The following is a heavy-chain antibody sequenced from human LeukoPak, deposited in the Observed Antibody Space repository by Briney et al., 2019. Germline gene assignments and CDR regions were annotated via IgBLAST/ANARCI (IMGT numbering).Heavy chain of an antibody. CDR2: IYPADSDT. J-gene: IGHJ4*02. D-gene: IGHD3-22*01. CDR3: ARQHYYDNSGFDY. V-gene: IGHV5-51*01. CDR1: GYSFTDYW. Sequence: KHGESLKISCQGSGYSFTDYWIAWVRQKPGKGLEWMGVIYPADSDTRYNPSFQGQFTVSADKSISAAYLHWSSLQASDSGVYYCARQHYYDNSGFDYWGQGSQVTVSS.